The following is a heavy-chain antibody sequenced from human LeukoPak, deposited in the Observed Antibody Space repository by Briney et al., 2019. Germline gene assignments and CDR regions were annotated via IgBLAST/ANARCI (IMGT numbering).Heavy chain of an antibody. V-gene: IGHV1-8*01. CDR1: GYTFTSYD. CDR2: MNPNSGNT. D-gene: IGHD6-13*01. Sequence: GASVKVSCKASGYTFTSYDINWVRQATGQGLEWMGWMNPNSGNTGYAQKFQGRVTMTRNTSISTAYMELSSLRSEDTAVYYCARGRSRSWANWFDPWGQGTLVTVSS. J-gene: IGHJ5*02. CDR3: ARGRSRSWANWFDP.